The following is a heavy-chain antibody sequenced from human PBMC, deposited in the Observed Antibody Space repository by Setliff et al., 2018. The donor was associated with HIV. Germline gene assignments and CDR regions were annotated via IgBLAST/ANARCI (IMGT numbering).Heavy chain of an antibody. J-gene: IGHJ4*02. CDR1: GGSISDTRYY. CDR2: ILYGGTT. V-gene: IGHV4-39*01. D-gene: IGHD1-1*01. CDR3: ARPQLGLGGGSHFDY. Sequence: SETLSLTCTVSGGSISDTRYYWGWVRQPPGKGLEWIGNILYGGTTFYNPSLRSRVTVSIDTTKTQFSLKMSSVPAADTAVFYCARPQLGLGGGSHFDYWGQGILVTVSS.